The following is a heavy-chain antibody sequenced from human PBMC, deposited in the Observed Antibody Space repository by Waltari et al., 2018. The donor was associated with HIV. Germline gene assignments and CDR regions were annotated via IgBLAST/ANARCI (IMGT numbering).Heavy chain of an antibody. D-gene: IGHD6-13*01. CDR3: ARDSRDNSWSLNFFDP. CDR2: SSSSGTFT. CDR1: GFTFNSYS. J-gene: IGHJ5*02. Sequence: EVQLVESGGGPVKPGGSLRLSCRSSGFTFNSYSLNWVRQAPGKGREWISSSSSSGTFTPYADSVKGRFTIARENANKSVYLQMNSLRAEDTAVYYCARDSRDNSWSLNFFDPWGQGTLVTVSS. V-gene: IGHV3-21*01.